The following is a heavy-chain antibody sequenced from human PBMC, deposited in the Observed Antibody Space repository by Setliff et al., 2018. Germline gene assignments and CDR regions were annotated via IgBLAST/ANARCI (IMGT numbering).Heavy chain of an antibody. D-gene: IGHD2-21*02. Sequence: QAGGSLRLSCAASGFTFRGFAMHWVRQAPGKGLEWVAFIRHDESDIYYTHSVKGRFTVSRDNSKNTLYLQMNILRPEDTALYYCVRDSSADYYDNDYFKYWGQGALVTVSS. CDR1: GFTFRGFA. CDR2: IRHDESDI. J-gene: IGHJ1*01. V-gene: IGHV3-30*02. CDR3: VRDSSADYYDNDYFKY.